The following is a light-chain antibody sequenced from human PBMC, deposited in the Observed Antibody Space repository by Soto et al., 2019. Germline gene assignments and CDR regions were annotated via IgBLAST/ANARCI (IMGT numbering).Light chain of an antibody. V-gene: IGKV3-15*01. CDR3: QQYYKWPPFT. CDR1: QSVSSN. Sequence: EIVLTQSPGTLSLSPGERATLSCRASQSVSSNLAWYQQKPGQAPRLLIYGASTRATGIPARFSGRGFGTEFTLTISSLQSEDFALYYCQQYYKWPPFTFGPGTKVDIK. J-gene: IGKJ3*01. CDR2: GAS.